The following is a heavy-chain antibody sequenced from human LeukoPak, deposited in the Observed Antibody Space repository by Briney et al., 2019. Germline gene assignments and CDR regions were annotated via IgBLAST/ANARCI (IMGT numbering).Heavy chain of an antibody. Sequence: GRSLRLSCAASGSTFNSYAIHWVRQAPGKGLEWVAVISYDGSNKYYADSVKGRFTISRDNSKNTLYLQLNSPRPEDTAVYYCARDQLAYSGYDTLFDYWGQGTLVTVSS. CDR1: GSTFNSYA. CDR3: ARDQLAYSGYDTLFDY. D-gene: IGHD5-12*01. J-gene: IGHJ4*02. V-gene: IGHV3-30*04. CDR2: ISYDGSNK.